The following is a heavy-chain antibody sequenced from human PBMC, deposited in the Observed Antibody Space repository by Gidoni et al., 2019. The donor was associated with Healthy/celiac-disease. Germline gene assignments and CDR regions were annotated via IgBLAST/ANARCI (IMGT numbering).Heavy chain of an antibody. Sequence: QVQLVESGGGVVQPGRSLRLSCAASGFTFSSYGMHWVRQAPGKGLEWVAVIWYDGSNKYYADSVKGRFTISRDNSKNTLYLKMNSLRAEDTAGYYCAREGEDIVVVPAAILYYYGMDVWGQGTTVTVSS. D-gene: IGHD2-2*02. V-gene: IGHV3-33*01. CDR1: GFTFSSYG. J-gene: IGHJ6*02. CDR2: IWYDGSNK. CDR3: AREGEDIVVVPAAILYYYGMDV.